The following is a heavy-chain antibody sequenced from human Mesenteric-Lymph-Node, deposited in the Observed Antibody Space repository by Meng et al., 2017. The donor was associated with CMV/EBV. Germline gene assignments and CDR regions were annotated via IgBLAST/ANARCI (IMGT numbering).Heavy chain of an antibody. J-gene: IGHJ4*02. D-gene: IGHD4-23*01. V-gene: IGHV3-66*02. CDR3: AGSTVVNVAGH. CDR1: GFSVSNNY. Sequence: GGSLRLSCAASGFSVSNNYMIWARQAPGKGLEWVSVIYSGGSTYYADSVKGRFTISRDNSKNTVYLQMNSLRPEDTAFSRFAGSTVVNVAGHWGRGSLVTVSS. CDR2: IYSGGST.